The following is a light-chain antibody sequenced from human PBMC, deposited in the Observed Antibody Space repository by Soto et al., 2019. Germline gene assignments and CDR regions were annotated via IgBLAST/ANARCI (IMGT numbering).Light chain of an antibody. CDR1: QSLLHSNGYNY. Sequence: DTVMTQSPLSLPVTPGEPASISCRSSQSLLHSNGYNYLDWYLQKPGQSPQVLIYLGSNRASGVPDRFSGSGSGTDFTLKISRVEAEDVGVYYCMQALATPPTFGQGTKLEIK. V-gene: IGKV2-28*01. CDR2: LGS. CDR3: MQALATPPT. J-gene: IGKJ2*01.